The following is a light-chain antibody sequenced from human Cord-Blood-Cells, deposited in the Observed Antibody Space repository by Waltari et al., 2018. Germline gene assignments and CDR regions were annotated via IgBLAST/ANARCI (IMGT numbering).Light chain of an antibody. V-gene: IGKV3-20*01. Sequence: EIVLTQSPGTPSLSPGERATLPCRASQSVSSSYLAWYQQKPGQAPRLLIYGASSRATGIPDRFSGSGSGTDFTLTISRLEPEDFAGYYCQQYGSSTWTFGQGTKVEIK. CDR1: QSVSSSY. CDR3: QQYGSSTWT. CDR2: GAS. J-gene: IGKJ1*01.